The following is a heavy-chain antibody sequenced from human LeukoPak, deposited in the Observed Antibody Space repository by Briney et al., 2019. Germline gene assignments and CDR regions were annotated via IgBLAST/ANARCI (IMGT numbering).Heavy chain of an antibody. V-gene: IGHV1-8*01. Sequence: ASVKVSFKASGYTLTSYDINWVRQATGQGLEWMGWMNPNSGNTGYAQKFQGRVTMTRNTSISTAYMELSSLRSEDTAVYYCARTGYSSSWYGSYYYYYGMDVWGQGTTVTVSS. J-gene: IGHJ6*02. CDR3: ARTGYSSSWYGSYYYYYGMDV. CDR1: GYTLTSYD. D-gene: IGHD6-13*01. CDR2: MNPNSGNT.